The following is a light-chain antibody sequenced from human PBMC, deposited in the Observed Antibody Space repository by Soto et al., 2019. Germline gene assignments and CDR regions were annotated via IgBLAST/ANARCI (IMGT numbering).Light chain of an antibody. V-gene: IGKV3-15*01. CDR1: QSVSSSY. CDR3: QQYNNWPRT. J-gene: IGKJ1*01. Sequence: EVVVTQSQRTLSLSPGERATLACRASQSVSSSYLAWYQQKNGQAPRLXIYGASSRATGIPVRFSGSGYGTEFTLTISSLQSEDFAVYYCQQYNNWPRTFGQGTKVDIK. CDR2: GAS.